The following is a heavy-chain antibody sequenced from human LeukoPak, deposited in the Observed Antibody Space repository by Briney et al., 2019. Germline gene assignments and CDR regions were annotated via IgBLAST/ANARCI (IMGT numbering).Heavy chain of an antibody. V-gene: IGHV4-39*01. CDR2: FYHRGST. D-gene: IGHD6-6*01. CDR3: ARSPIRAQLGYNWFDP. CDR1: GGSINTNPNY. J-gene: IGHJ5*02. Sequence: PSETLSLTCTVSGGSINTNPNYWGWVRQPPGKGLEWIGCFYHRGSTYYNPSLKSRVTISVDTSKNQFSLKLSSVTAADTAVYYCARSPIRAQLGYNWFDPWGQGTLVTVSS.